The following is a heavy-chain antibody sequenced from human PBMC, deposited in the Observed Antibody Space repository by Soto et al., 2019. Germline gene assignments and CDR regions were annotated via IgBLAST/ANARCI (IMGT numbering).Heavy chain of an antibody. J-gene: IGHJ6*02. Sequence: QVQLQESGPGLVKPSQTLSLTCTVSGGSISSGGYYWSWIRQHPGKGLEWIGYIYYSGSTYYNPSLKRRVTISVDTSKNQFSLKLSSVTAADTAVYYCARVCGGACHYGMDVWGQGTTVTVSS. V-gene: IGHV4-31*03. CDR1: GGSISSGGYY. D-gene: IGHD2-21*02. CDR3: ARVCGGACHYGMDV. CDR2: IYYSGST.